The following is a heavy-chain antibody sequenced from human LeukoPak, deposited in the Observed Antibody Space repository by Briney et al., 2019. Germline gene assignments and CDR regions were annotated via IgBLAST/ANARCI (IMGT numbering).Heavy chain of an antibody. CDR3: ARDQESWLVPSLFDY. CDR1: GYSISSGYY. D-gene: IGHD6-19*01. J-gene: IGHJ4*02. V-gene: IGHV4-38-2*02. CDR2: IYHSGST. Sequence: SETLSLTCAVSGYSISSGYYWGWIRQPPGKGLEWIGSIYHSGSTYYNPSLKSRVTISVDTSKNQFSLKLSSVTAADTAVYYCARDQESWLVPSLFDYWGQGTLVTVSS.